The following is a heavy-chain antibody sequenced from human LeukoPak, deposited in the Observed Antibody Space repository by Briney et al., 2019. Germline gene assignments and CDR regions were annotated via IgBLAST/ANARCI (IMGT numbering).Heavy chain of an antibody. V-gene: IGHV3-48*04. CDR1: GFSFSNYY. CDR3: AKDVRSDYFDY. CDR2: INGRGGII. J-gene: IGHJ4*02. Sequence: GGSLRLSCKASGFSFSNYYMNWVRQAPGKGLEWLSHINGRGGIINYADSVKGRFTNSRDNARNSLDLHMSSLGAEDTAVYYCAKDVRSDYFDYWGQGTLVTVSS.